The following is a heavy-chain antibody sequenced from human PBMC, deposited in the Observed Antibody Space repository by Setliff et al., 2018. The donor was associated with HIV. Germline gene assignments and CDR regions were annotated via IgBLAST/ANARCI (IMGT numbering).Heavy chain of an antibody. V-gene: IGHV1-18*01. CDR3: ARTPRIMVTLKGEYYYYYLDV. CDR2: ISVYNGNT. D-gene: IGHD2-8*01. CDR1: GYTFSDYG. J-gene: IGHJ6*03. Sequence: ASVKVSCKTSGYTFSDYGITWVRQAPGQGLECMGWISVYNGNTNDAQKFQGRLSMSTASSTSTANMFLRSLRYDDTAVYYCARTPRIMVTLKGEYYYYYLDVWGKGTSVTVSS.